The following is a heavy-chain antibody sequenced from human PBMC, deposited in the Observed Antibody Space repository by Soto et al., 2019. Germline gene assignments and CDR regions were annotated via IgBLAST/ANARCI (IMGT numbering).Heavy chain of an antibody. CDR2: IRHDGSEK. J-gene: IGHJ3*01. CDR3: ARDTLSAFDV. Sequence: EVQLVESGGGLVQPGGSLRLSCTASRFTFSVYWMSWVRQAPGKGLEWVANIRHDGSEKFYVDSVKGRFTVSRDNAKNSLYLQMNSLRAEATAVYYCARDTLSAFDVWGQGTMVTVSS. V-gene: IGHV3-7*01. D-gene: IGHD3-16*01. CDR1: RFTFSVYW.